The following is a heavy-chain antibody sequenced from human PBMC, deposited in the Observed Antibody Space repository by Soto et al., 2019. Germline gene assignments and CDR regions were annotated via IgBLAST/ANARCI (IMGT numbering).Heavy chain of an antibody. Sequence: GASVKVSCKASGYAFTSYAMHWVRQAPGQRLEWMGWINAGNGNTKYSQKFQGRVTITTDTSASTAYMELNSLRAEDTAVYYCARGMITSGFDYWGQGALVTVSS. V-gene: IGHV1-3*01. D-gene: IGHD3-16*01. CDR1: GYAFTSYA. J-gene: IGHJ4*02. CDR3: ARGMITSGFDY. CDR2: INAGNGNT.